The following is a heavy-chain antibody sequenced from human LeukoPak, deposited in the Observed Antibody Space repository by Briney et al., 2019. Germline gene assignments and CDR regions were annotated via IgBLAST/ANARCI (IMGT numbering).Heavy chain of an antibody. Sequence: GGSLRLSCEVSGFSSSSYWMSWVRQAPGKGLEWVANIKQDGSKKYYVDSVMGRFTISRDNAKNSLYLQMNSLRVEDTAVYYCAREYYGVIFSHYLDVWGKGTTVTVSS. D-gene: IGHD3-9*01. CDR2: IKQDGSKK. CDR3: AREYYGVIFSHYLDV. J-gene: IGHJ6*04. V-gene: IGHV3-7*01. CDR1: GFSSSSYW.